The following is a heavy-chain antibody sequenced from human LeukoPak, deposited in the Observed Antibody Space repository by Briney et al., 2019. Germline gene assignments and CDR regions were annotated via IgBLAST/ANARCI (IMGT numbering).Heavy chain of an antibody. J-gene: IGHJ4*02. V-gene: IGHV3-43*01. Sequence: PGGSLRLSCAASGFTFDDYTMNWVRQAPGTGLEWVSLITWDGGTTYYADSVKGRFTISRDRSTNSLYLQMNNLSSDDTALYYCAKDLGSYYSNSYFRVFASWGQGTLVTVSS. D-gene: IGHD5-18*01. CDR1: GFTFDDYT. CDR2: ITWDGGTT. CDR3: AKDLGSYYSNSYFRVFAS.